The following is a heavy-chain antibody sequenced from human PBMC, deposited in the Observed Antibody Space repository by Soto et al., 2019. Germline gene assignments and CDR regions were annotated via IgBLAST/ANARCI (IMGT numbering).Heavy chain of an antibody. CDR1: GYTFTSYA. D-gene: IGHD6-19*01. CDR2: ISAYNGNT. CDR3: ARDLVGKYSSGWLNNWFDP. V-gene: IGHV1-18*01. Sequence: GASVYVSCKDCGYTFTSYAMHWVRHAPGQGLEWMGWISAYNGNTNYAQKLQGRVTMTTDTSTSTAYMELRSLRSDDTAVYYCARDLVGKYSSGWLNNWFDPWGQGTLVTVSS. J-gene: IGHJ5*02.